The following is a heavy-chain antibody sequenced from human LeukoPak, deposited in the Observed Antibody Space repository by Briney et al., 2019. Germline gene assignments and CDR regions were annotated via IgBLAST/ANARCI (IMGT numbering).Heavy chain of an antibody. CDR3: ARRMVRGVIYGFDY. CDR1: GFTFSSYS. D-gene: IGHD3-10*01. J-gene: IGHJ4*02. CDR2: ISSSSSYI. V-gene: IGHV3-21*01. Sequence: GGSLRLSCAASGFTFSSYSMNWVRQAPGKGLEWVSSISSSSSYIYYADSVKGRFTISRDNAKNSLYLQMNSLRAEDTAVYYCARRMVRGVIYGFDYWGQGTLVTVSS.